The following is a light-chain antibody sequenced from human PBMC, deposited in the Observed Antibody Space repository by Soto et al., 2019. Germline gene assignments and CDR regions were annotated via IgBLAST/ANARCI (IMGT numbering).Light chain of an antibody. Sequence: DIQMTQSPSSLSASVGDSVTITCRASQSISGWLAWYQQKPGEAPKVLIYDASSLESAVPSRFSGSGSGTEFTLTISSLQPDDFATYYCQHYDSYPLSFGQGTKVEIK. CDR1: QSISGW. CDR2: DAS. CDR3: QHYDSYPLS. V-gene: IGKV1-5*01. J-gene: IGKJ1*01.